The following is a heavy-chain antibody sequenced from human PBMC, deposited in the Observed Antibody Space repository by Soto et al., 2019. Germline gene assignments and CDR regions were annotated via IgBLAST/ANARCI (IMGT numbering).Heavy chain of an antibody. J-gene: IGHJ4*02. V-gene: IGHV6-1*01. CDR2: TYYSSKWYS. D-gene: IGHD6-19*01. CDR1: ADSVSSTSTA. CDR3: ARGSYYSGWV. Sequence: SQTLSLTCALSADSVSSTSTAWSWIRQSPSRGLEWLGRTYYSSKWYSDYAVSVKSRITINPDTSKNQFSLQLKSVTPEDTAVYYCARGSYYSGWVWGQGTLVTVSS.